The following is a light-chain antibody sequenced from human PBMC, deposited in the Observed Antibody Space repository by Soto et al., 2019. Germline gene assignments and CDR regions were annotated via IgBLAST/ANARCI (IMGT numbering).Light chain of an antibody. V-gene: IGLV2-14*01. CDR2: EVS. Sequence: QSVLTQPAPVSGSPGQSSTISFTGTSSDVGAYNYVSWFQQHPGKAPTLIISEVSNRPSGVSNRFSGSKSGNAASLTISGLQAEDEADYFCFSFTTDWTHVFGTGTKVTVL. J-gene: IGLJ1*01. CDR1: SSDVGAYNY. CDR3: FSFTTDWTHV.